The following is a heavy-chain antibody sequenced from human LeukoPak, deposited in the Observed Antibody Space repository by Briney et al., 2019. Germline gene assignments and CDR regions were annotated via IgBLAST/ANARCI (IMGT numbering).Heavy chain of an antibody. CDR3: ARGVEPLAANTLAY. D-gene: IGHD1-14*01. J-gene: IGHJ4*02. CDR2: LYSDGNT. Sequence: GGSLRLSCAASGFTVITNDMTWVRQAPGKGLEWVSVLYSDGNTKYADSVQGRFTIPRDNSKDTLYLEMNSLSPDDTAVYYCARGVEPLAANTLAYWGQGTLVTVSS. V-gene: IGHV3-53*01. CDR1: GFTVITND.